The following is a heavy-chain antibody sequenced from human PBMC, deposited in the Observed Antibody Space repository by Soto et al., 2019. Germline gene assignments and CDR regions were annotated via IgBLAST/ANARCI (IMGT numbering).Heavy chain of an antibody. CDR2: ISSSSSYI. D-gene: IGHD3-3*01. CDR1: GFTFSSYS. CDR3: ARDLGYDFWSGLEDYYYGMDV. J-gene: IGHJ6*02. V-gene: IGHV3-21*01. Sequence: PGGSLRLSCAASGFTFSSYSMNWVRQAPGKGLEWVSSISSSSSYIYYADSVKGRFTISRDNAKNSLYPQMNSLRAEDTAVYYCARDLGYDFWSGLEDYYYGMDVWGQGTTVTVSS.